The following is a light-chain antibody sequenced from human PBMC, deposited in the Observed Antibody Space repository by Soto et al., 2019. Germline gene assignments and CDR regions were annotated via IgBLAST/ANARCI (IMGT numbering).Light chain of an antibody. V-gene: IGKV3-11*01. CDR2: DAT. CDR1: QSVSSY. Sequence: EIVLTQSPATLSVSPGERATLSCRASQSVSSYLAWYQQKPGQAPRLLIYDATNRATGIPSRFSCSGSGTDFTLTISSLEPEDFAVYYCQQRKNWPPLTFGGGTKVEIK. CDR3: QQRKNWPPLT. J-gene: IGKJ4*01.